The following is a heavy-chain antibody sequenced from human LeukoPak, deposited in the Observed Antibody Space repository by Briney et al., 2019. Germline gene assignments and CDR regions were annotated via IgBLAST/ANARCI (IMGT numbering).Heavy chain of an antibody. J-gene: IGHJ4*02. Sequence: ASVKVSCKASGYTFTGYYMHWVRQAPGQGLEWMGWISPNSGGTNYAQKFQGRVTMTRDTSISTAYMELSRLRSDDTAVYYCARDPGYCSSTSCPMGYWGQGTLVTVSS. D-gene: IGHD2-2*01. CDR2: ISPNSGGT. CDR1: GYTFTGYY. CDR3: ARDPGYCSSTSCPMGY. V-gene: IGHV1-2*02.